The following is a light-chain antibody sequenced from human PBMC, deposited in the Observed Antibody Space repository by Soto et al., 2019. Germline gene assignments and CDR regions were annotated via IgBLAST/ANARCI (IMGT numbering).Light chain of an antibody. CDR2: GNS. CDR1: SSNIGADHD. CDR3: QSYDSSLSAV. V-gene: IGLV1-40*01. Sequence: QPVLTQPPSLSGAPGQRVTISCSGSSSNIGADHDAPWYQQLPGPAPKLLIYGNSKRPSGVPDRVSGSKSGTSASLDITGLQAEDEADYYCQSYDSSLSAVFGGGTKLTFL. J-gene: IGLJ2*01.